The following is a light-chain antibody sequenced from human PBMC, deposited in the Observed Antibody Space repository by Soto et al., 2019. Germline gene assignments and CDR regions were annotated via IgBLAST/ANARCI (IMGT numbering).Light chain of an antibody. Sequence: SPCTLSLSPRERATLSCRASQSISTNYLAWYQQTPGQATRLLIYGASNRAAGIPERFSGSGSGTDFTLTISRLEPEDFAVYYCQQYGSSGTFGQGTKVDIK. CDR2: GAS. CDR1: QSISTNY. J-gene: IGKJ1*01. V-gene: IGKV3-20*01. CDR3: QQYGSSGT.